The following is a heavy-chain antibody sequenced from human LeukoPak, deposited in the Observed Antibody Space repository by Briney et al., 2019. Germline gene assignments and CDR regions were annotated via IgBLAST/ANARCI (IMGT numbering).Heavy chain of an antibody. CDR1: GGXISGYY. V-gene: IGHV4-59*08. CDR3: ARYDFLDCGSTRCPRWFDP. J-gene: IGHJ5*02. CDR2: IYFSGST. D-gene: IGHD2-2*01. Sequence: PSETLSLTCSVSGGXISGYYWSWIRQPPGKGLEWLGRIYFSGSTNYSPSLKSRVTISVDTSKNQFSLKLSSVTAADTAVYYCARYDFLDCGSTRCPRWFDPWGQGTLVTVSS.